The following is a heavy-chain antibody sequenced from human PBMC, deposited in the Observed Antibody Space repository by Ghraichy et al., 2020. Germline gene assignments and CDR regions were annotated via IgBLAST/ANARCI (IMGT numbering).Heavy chain of an antibody. CDR2: ISAYNGNT. CDR3: ARIWGGPVTRYYFDY. Sequence: ASVKVSCKASGYTFTSYVISWVRQAPGQGLEWMGWISAYNGNTNYAQKLQGRVTMTTDTSTSTAYMELRSLRSDDTAVYYCARIWGGPVTRYYFDYWGQGTLVTVSS. CDR1: GYTFTSYV. D-gene: IGHD4-17*01. V-gene: IGHV1-18*01. J-gene: IGHJ4*02.